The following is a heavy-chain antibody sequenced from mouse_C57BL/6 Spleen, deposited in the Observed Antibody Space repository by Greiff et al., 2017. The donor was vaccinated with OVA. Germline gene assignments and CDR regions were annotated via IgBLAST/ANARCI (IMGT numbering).Heavy chain of an antibody. J-gene: IGHJ1*03. CDR3: AREIYFDV. V-gene: IGHV1-82*01. CDR1: GYAFSSSW. Sequence: VQLQQSGPELVKPGASVKISCTASGYAFSSSWMNWVKQRPGKGLEWIGRIYPGDGDTNYNGKFKGKATLTADKSSSTAYMQLSSLTSEDSAVYFCAREIYFDVWGTGTTVTVSS. CDR2: IYPGDGDT.